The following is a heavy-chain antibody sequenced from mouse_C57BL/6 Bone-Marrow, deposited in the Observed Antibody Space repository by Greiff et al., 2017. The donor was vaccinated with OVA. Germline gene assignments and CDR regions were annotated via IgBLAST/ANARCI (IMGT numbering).Heavy chain of an antibody. CDR1: GYTFTDYY. V-gene: IGHV1-76*01. CDR3: AKSYGNLYFDV. D-gene: IGHD2-1*01. CDR2: IYPGSGNT. Sequence: VQLQQSGAELVRPGASVKLSCKASGYTFTDYYINWVKQRPGQGLEWIARIYPGSGNTYYNEKFKGKATLTAEKSSSTAYMQLSSLTSEDSAVYFCAKSYGNLYFDVWGTGTTVTVSS. J-gene: IGHJ1*03.